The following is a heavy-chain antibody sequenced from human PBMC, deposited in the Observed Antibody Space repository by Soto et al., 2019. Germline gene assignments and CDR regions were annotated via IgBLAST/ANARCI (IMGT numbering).Heavy chain of an antibody. CDR3: ATLSYYYGSGSPGIDY. D-gene: IGHD3-10*01. CDR2: IIPIFGTA. V-gene: IGHV1-69*13. J-gene: IGHJ4*02. CDR1: GGTFSSYA. Sequence: ASVKVSCKASGGTFSSYAISWVRQAPGQGLEWMGGIIPIFGTANYAQKFQGRVTITADESTSTAYMELSSLRSEDTAVYYCATLSYYYGSGSPGIDYWGQGTLVTVSS.